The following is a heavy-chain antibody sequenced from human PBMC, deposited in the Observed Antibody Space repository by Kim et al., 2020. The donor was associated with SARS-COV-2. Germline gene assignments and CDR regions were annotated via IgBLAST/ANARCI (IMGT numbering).Heavy chain of an antibody. V-gene: IGHV3-7*01. CDR3: AGSILTGS. CDR2: SEK. J-gene: IGHJ5*02. D-gene: IGHD3-9*01. Sequence: SEKNYVDAVKGRVTIPRDSAKKSLYLHMNSLRAEDTAVYYCAGSILTGSWGQGTLVTVSS.